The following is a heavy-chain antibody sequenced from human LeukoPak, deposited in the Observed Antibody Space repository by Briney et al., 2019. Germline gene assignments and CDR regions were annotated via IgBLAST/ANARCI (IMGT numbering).Heavy chain of an antibody. CDR1: GFTFSKAW. J-gene: IGHJ4*02. CDR2: IKSKTDGGTT. Sequence: GGSLRLSCAASGFTFSKAWMNWVRQAPGKGLEWVGRIKSKTDGGTTDYAAPVKGRFTISRDDSENTLFLQMNSLKTEDTAVYYCTTDGLMVRGVMHNDWGQGTLVTVSS. D-gene: IGHD3-10*01. CDR3: TTDGLMVRGVMHND. V-gene: IGHV3-15*01.